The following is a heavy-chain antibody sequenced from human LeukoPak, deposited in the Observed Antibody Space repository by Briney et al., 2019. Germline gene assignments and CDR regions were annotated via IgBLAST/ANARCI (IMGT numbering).Heavy chain of an antibody. CDR3: VADGGMY. CDR2: INQDGRQI. Sequence: PSETLSLTCGVYGGSFSGYYWSWIRQAPGKGLEWVAHINQDGRQIYYVDSVKGRFTISRDNAKNSLYLQMNSLRGEDTAVYYCVADGGMYWGQGTLVTVSS. CDR1: GGSFSGYY. J-gene: IGHJ4*02. V-gene: IGHV3-7*05. D-gene: IGHD4-23*01.